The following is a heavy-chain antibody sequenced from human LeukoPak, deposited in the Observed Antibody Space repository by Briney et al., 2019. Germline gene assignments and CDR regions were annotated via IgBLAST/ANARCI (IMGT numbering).Heavy chain of an antibody. D-gene: IGHD5-24*01. CDR2: IYYSGNT. CDR1: RGSISNSNYY. V-gene: IGHV4-39*01. CDR3: MRHEEEDGYNAKPFDF. Sequence: SETLSLTCTVSRGSISNSNYYWGWVRQPPGKGLEWIGTIYYSGNTYYTPSLKSRVTISVDTSKNQFSLRLSSVTAADTAVYFCMRHEEEDGYNAKPFDFWGQGTLVTVSS. J-gene: IGHJ4*02.